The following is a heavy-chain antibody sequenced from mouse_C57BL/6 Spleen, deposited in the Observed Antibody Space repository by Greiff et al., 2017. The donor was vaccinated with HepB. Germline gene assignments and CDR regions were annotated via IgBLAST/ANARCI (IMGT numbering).Heavy chain of an antibody. Sequence: EVQRVESGGDLVKPGGSLKLSCAASGFTFSSYGMSWVRQTPDKRLEWVATISSGGSYTYYPDSVKGRFTISRDNAKNTLYLQMSSLKPEDTAMYYCARQGEYSNYPFDYWGQGTTLTVSS. J-gene: IGHJ2*01. V-gene: IGHV5-6*01. CDR1: GFTFSSYG. D-gene: IGHD2-5*01. CDR2: ISSGGSYT. CDR3: ARQGEYSNYPFDY.